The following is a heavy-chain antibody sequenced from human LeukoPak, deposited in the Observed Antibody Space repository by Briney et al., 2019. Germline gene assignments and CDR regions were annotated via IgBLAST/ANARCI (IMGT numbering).Heavy chain of an antibody. Sequence: GGSLRLSCAASGFTFSSYGMHWVRQAPGKGLEWVAVISYDGSNKYYADSVKGRFTISRDNSKNTLYLQMNSLRAEDTAVYYCAKDHFRYGSGSYTDGMDVWGQGTTVTVSS. CDR1: GFTFSSYG. J-gene: IGHJ6*02. V-gene: IGHV3-30*18. CDR2: ISYDGSNK. CDR3: AKDHFRYGSGSYTDGMDV. D-gene: IGHD3-10*01.